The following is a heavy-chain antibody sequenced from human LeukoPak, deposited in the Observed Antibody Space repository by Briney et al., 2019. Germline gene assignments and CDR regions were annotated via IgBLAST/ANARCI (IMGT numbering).Heavy chain of an antibody. CDR2: IGGGVGST. CDR3: AKDPRSSGYSSFGYYYGMDV. Sequence: GGSLRLSCAASGFTFSSYAMSWVRQAPGKGLEWVSAIGGGVGSTYYADSVKGRFTISRDNSRNTLYLQMNSLRAEDTAVYYCAKDPRSSGYSSFGYYYGMDVWGQGTTVTVSS. D-gene: IGHD3-22*01. V-gene: IGHV3-23*01. CDR1: GFTFSSYA. J-gene: IGHJ6*02.